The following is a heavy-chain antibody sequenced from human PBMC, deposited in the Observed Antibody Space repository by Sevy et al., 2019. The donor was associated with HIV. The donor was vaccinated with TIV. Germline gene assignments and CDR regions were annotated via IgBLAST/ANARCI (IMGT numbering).Heavy chain of an antibody. D-gene: IGHD2-2*01. CDR3: ARGDGTGRCFDS. Sequence: ASVKVSCKTSGYTFTNYYIHWVRQAPGQGLEWMGVINPSGGSTYYAQKFQGRVIMTRDTSTTTIYMDLSSLRSEDTAVYFWARGDGTGRCFDSWGQGTLVTVSS. J-gene: IGHJ4*02. CDR1: GYTFTNYY. V-gene: IGHV1-46*03. CDR2: INPSGGST.